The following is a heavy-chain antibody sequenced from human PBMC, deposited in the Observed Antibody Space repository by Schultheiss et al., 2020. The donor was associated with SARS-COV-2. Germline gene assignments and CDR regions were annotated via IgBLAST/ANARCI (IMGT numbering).Heavy chain of an antibody. Sequence: ASVKVSCKASGYTFTGYYMHWVRQAPGQGLEWMGWINPNSGGTNYAQKFQGRVTMTRDTSISTAYMELSRLRSDDTAVYYCARDRGFGEGAFDIWGQGTMVTVSS. V-gene: IGHV1-2*02. CDR1: GYTFTGYY. CDR2: INPNSGGT. J-gene: IGHJ3*02. D-gene: IGHD3-10*01. CDR3: ARDRGFGEGAFDI.